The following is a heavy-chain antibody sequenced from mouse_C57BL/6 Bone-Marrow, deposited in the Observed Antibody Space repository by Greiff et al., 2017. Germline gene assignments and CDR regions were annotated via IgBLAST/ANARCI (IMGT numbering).Heavy chain of an antibody. D-gene: IGHD4-1*01. CDR2: ISYDGSN. CDR1: GYSITSGYY. V-gene: IGHV3-6*01. Sequence: EVQVVESGPGLVKPSQSLSLTCSVTGYSITSGYYWNWIRQFPGNKLEWMGYISYDGSNNYNPSLKNRISITRDTSKNQFFLKLNSVTTEDTATYYCAREMGRRSFYYFDYWGQGTTLTVSS. CDR3: AREMGRRSFYYFDY. J-gene: IGHJ2*01.